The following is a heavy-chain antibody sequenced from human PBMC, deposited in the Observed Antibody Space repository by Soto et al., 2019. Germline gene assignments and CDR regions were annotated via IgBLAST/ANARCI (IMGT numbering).Heavy chain of an antibody. CDR2: ISGTSDSI. CDR1: GFTFSDYY. J-gene: IGHJ4*02. V-gene: IGHV3-11*06. Sequence: GGSLRLSCAASGFTFSDYYMSWIRQVPGKGLEWVAYISGTSDSIPYADSVKGRFTISRDNARNSLYLQMNSLRAEDTAVYYCAGVAVVTSAGTSDYWGQGTLVTVSS. D-gene: IGHD6-13*01. CDR3: AGVAVVTSAGTSDY.